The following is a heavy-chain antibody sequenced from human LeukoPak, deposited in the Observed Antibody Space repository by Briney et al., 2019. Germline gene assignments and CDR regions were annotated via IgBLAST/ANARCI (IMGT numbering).Heavy chain of an antibody. CDR1: GFTVSSNY. J-gene: IGHJ3*01. D-gene: IGHD3-22*01. V-gene: IGHV3-53*01. CDR2: IYSGGST. CDR3: ARETYSYDSSGSRGAFDL. Sequence: PGGSLRLSCAASGFTVSSNYMSWVRQAPGKGLEWVSVIYSGGSTYYADSVKGRFTISRDNSKNTLYLQMNSLRAEDTAVYYCARETYSYDSSGSRGAFDLWGQGTKVTVSS.